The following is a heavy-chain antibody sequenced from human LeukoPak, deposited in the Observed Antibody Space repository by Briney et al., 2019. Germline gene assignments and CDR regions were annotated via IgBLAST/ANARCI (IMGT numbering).Heavy chain of an antibody. V-gene: IGHV4-34*01. CDR3: ARERVAAAEYYFDY. D-gene: IGHD6-13*01. CDR2: INHSGST. CDR1: GGSFSGYY. Sequence: KPLETLSLTCAVYGGSFSGYYWSWIRQPPGKGLEWIGEINHSGSTNYNPSLKSRVTISVDTSKNQFSLKLSSVTAADTAVYYCARERVAAAEYYFDYWGQGTLVTVSS. J-gene: IGHJ4*02.